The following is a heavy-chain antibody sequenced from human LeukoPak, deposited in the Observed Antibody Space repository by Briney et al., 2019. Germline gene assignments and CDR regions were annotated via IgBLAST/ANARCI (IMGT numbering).Heavy chain of an antibody. Sequence: SETLSLTCTVSGGSISTTSYYWGWIRQPPGNGLEWIGNIYYSGSTYYNPSLKSRVTISVDTSKNQFPLKLSSVTAADTAVYYCARDRGGSYYGELDYWGQGTLVTVSS. CDR2: IYYSGST. V-gene: IGHV4-39*06. CDR1: GGSISTTSYY. CDR3: ARDRGGSYYGELDY. D-gene: IGHD1-26*01. J-gene: IGHJ4*02.